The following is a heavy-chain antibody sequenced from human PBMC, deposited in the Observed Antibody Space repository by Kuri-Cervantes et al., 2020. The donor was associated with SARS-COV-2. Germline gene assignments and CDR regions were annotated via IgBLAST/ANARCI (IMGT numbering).Heavy chain of an antibody. CDR2: ISGSGGST. V-gene: IGHV3-23*01. CDR1: GFTFSSYA. Sequence: GGSLRLSCAASGFTFSSYAMSWVRQAPGKGLEWVSAISGSGGSTYYADSVKGRFTISRDNSKNTLYLQMNSLRAEDTAVYYCARVPSYYYDSSGYYDLWGQGTLVTVSS. CDR3: ARVPSYYYDSSGYYDL. J-gene: IGHJ5*02. D-gene: IGHD3-22*01.